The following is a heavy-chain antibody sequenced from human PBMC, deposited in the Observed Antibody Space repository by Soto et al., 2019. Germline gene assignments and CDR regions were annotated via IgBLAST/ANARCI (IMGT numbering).Heavy chain of an antibody. Sequence: SETRSLTCTVSGGSISSGGNYWRWIRQHPGKGLEWIGYIYYSGSTYYNPSLKSRVTISVDTSKNQFSLKLSSVTAADTAVYYCATLGYCSSTSCSIDNAFDIWGQGTMVTVSS. CDR2: IYYSGST. CDR1: GGSISSGGNY. CDR3: ATLGYCSSTSCSIDNAFDI. V-gene: IGHV4-31*03. D-gene: IGHD2-2*01. J-gene: IGHJ3*02.